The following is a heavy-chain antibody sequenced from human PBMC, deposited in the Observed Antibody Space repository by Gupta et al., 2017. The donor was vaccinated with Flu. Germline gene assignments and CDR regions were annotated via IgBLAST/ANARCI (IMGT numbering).Heavy chain of an antibody. V-gene: IGHV3-72*01. CDR3: IRDWNTAMFD. D-gene: IGHD5-18*01. J-gene: IGHJ4*02. Sequence: EVQLVESGGGLVQPGGSLRLSCAASGFTFSDPYMDWVRQTPGKGLEWVARIKNKASGYTTQYAASVKGRFIISRDDSKNSLSLQMNSLNTEDTDIYYCIRDWNTAMFDWGQGALVTVSS. CDR2: IKNKASGYTT. CDR1: GFTFSDPY.